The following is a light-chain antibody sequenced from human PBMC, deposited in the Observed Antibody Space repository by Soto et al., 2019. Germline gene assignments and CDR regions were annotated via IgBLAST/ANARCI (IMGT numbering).Light chain of an antibody. J-gene: IGKJ2*01. CDR3: QQYDTSPDT. CDR1: QSVSTSY. V-gene: IGKV3-20*01. CDR2: GAS. Sequence: EIVLTQSPGTLSLSPGERATLSCRASQSVSTSYLAWYQQKPGQAPRLLIYGASIRATDIPDRFSGSGSGTDFTLTISRLEPEDFAVYYCQQYDTSPDTFGQGTKLEIK.